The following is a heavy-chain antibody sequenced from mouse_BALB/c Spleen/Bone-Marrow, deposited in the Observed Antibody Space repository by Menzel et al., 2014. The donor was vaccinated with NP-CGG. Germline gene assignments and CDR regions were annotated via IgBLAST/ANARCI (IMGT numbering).Heavy chain of an antibody. D-gene: IGHD1-1*01. CDR3: ANYYYGYYFDS. CDR2: IDPANGNT. CDR1: GFNIKDTY. V-gene: IGHV14-3*02. J-gene: IGHJ2*01. Sequence: VQLQQSGAELVKPGASVKLSCTASGFNIKDTYMHWVKQRPEQGLEWIGRIDPANGNTKYDPKFQGKATITADTSSNTAYLQLSSLTSKDTAVYYCANYYYGYYFDSWGQGTTLTVSS.